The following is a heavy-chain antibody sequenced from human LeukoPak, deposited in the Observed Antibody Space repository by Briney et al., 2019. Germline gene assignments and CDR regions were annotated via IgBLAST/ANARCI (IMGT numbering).Heavy chain of an antibody. CDR3: VRGDRRDF. J-gene: IGHJ4*02. D-gene: IGHD3-16*01. V-gene: IGHV3-23*01. Sequence: GGSLRLSCAASGLTFSSYAMSWVRQAPGKGLEWVSSIDGSGVSTFCVASLRGRFTISRDNAKNSVYLQMNSLRAEDTAVYHCVRGDRRDFWGQGTLVTVSS. CDR2: IDGSGVST. CDR1: GLTFSSYA.